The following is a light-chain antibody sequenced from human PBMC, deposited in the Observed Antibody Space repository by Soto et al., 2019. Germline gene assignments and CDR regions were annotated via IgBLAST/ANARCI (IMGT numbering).Light chain of an antibody. CDR1: QSIVYSDGHAY. V-gene: IGKV2-30*01. CDR3: MQGTHWPPT. CDR2: RVS. Sequence: DVVMTQSPLSLSVTLGQPASISCWSSQSIVYSDGHAYLNWFHQRPGQSPRRLIYRVSERDSGVPDRFSGSGSGTDFSLKISRVEAEDVGVYYCMQGTHWPPTFGRGTKVEIK. J-gene: IGKJ1*01.